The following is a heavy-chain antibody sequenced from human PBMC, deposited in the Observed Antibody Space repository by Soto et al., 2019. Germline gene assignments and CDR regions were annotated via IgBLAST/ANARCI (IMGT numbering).Heavy chain of an antibody. D-gene: IGHD2-15*01. Sequence: GGSLRLSCAASGFTFSSYSMNWVRQAPGKGLEWVSSISSSSSYIYYADSVKGRFTISRDNAKNSLYLQMNSLRAEDTAVYYCASSWAQVGDYFDYWGQGTLVTVSS. J-gene: IGHJ4*02. CDR3: ASSWAQVGDYFDY. V-gene: IGHV3-21*01. CDR1: GFTFSSYS. CDR2: ISSSSSYI.